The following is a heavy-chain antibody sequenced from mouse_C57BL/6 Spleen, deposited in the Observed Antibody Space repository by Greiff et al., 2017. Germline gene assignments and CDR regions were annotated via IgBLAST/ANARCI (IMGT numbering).Heavy chain of an antibody. CDR2: INPSSGYT. D-gene: IGHD1-1*01. CDR1: GYTFTSYT. CDR3: ARPGSSYGYYFDY. J-gene: IGHJ2*01. Sequence: QVQLKEPGAELARPGASVKMSCKASGYTFTSYTMHWVKQRPGRGLEWIGYINPSSGYTKYNQKFKDKATLTADKSSSTAYMQLSSLTSEDSAVYYGARPGSSYGYYFDYGGQGTTRTVSS. V-gene: IGHV1-4*01.